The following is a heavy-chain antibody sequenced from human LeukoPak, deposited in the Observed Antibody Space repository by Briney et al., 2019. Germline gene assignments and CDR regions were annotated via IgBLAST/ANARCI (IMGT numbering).Heavy chain of an antibody. CDR1: GYTFTSCY. Sequence: ASVKVSCKASGYTFTSCYMHWVRQAPGQGLEWMGIINPSGGSTNYAQKFQGRVTMTRDTSTSTVYMELSSLRSEDTAVYYCARVQGATPYHFDYWGQGTLVTVSS. CDR3: ARVQGATPYHFDY. J-gene: IGHJ4*02. CDR2: INPSGGST. D-gene: IGHD1-26*01. V-gene: IGHV1-46*01.